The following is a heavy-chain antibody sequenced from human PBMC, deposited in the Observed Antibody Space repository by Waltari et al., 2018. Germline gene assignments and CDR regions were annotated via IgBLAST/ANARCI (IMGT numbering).Heavy chain of an antibody. CDR3: AKETLDPFDYFYYMDV. CDR1: GFTFSSYA. J-gene: IGHJ6*03. Sequence: EVQLLESGGGLVQPGGSLRLSCAASGFTFSSYAINWVRQGPGKGLEWVSVILSGGYSTYYADSVKGRFTISRDNSKNTLYLQMNSLRADDTAVYYCAKETLDPFDYFYYMDVWGKGTTVTVSS. CDR2: ILSGGYST. V-gene: IGHV3-23*03.